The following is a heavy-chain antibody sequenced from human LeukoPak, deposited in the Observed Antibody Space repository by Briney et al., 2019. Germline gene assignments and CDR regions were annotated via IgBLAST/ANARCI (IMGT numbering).Heavy chain of an antibody. Sequence: SETLSLTCAVSGYSISSGYYWGWIRQPPGKGLEWIGSIYHSGSTYYNPSLKSRVTISVDTSKNQFSLKLSSVTAADTAVYYCASTPTEYCSSTSCYENDYWGQGTLVSVSS. CDR3: ASTPTEYCSSTSCYENDY. V-gene: IGHV4-38-2*01. CDR2: IYHSGST. D-gene: IGHD2-2*01. CDR1: GYSISSGYY. J-gene: IGHJ4*02.